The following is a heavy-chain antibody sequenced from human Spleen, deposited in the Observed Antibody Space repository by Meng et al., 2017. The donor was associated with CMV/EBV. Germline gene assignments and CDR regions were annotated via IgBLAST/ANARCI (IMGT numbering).Heavy chain of an antibody. CDR2: INSDGSST. V-gene: IGHV3-74*01. D-gene: IGHD6-13*01. CDR3: ARQGGIAAAGTQYGMDV. CDR1: GFTFSSYW. J-gene: IGHJ6*02. Sequence: GGSLRLSCAASGFTFSSYWMHWVRQAPGKGLAWVSRINSDGSSTSYADSVKGRFTISRDNAKNTLYLQMNSLRAEDTAMYYCARQGGIAAAGTQYGMDVWGQGTTVTVSS.